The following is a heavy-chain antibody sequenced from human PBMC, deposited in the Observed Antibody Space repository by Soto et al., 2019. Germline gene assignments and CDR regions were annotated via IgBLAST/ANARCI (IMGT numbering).Heavy chain of an antibody. D-gene: IGHD3-3*01. Sequence: SVKVSCKASGGTFSSYAISWVRQAPGQGLEWMGGIIPIFDTASYAQKFQGRVTITAGESTSTACMELSSLRSEDTAVYYCARDCRGNCITIFGVVTAADGMDVWGQGTTVTVSS. CDR3: ARDCRGNCITIFGVVTAADGMDV. J-gene: IGHJ6*02. CDR1: GGTFSSYA. CDR2: IIPIFDTA. V-gene: IGHV1-69*13.